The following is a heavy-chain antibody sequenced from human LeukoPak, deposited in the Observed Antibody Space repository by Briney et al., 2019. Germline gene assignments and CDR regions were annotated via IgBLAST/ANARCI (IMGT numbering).Heavy chain of an antibody. CDR3: AREVVPAAQDYYYGMDV. J-gene: IGHJ6*02. Sequence: KPSETLSLTCTVSGGSISSGGYYWSWIRQHPGKGLEWIGYIYYSGSTYYNPSLKSRVTISVDTSKNQFSLKLSSVTAADTAVYYCAREVVPAAQDYYYGMDVWGQGTTVTVSS. V-gene: IGHV4-31*03. CDR2: IYYSGST. CDR1: GGSISSGGYY. D-gene: IGHD2-2*01.